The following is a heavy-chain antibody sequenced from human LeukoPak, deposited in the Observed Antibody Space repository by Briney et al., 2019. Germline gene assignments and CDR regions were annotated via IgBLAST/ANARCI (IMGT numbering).Heavy chain of an antibody. V-gene: IGHV3-21*01. CDR2: ISSSSSYI. CDR3: ARDKYDGTFDH. Sequence: GGSLRLSCAASGCTFSSYSMNWVRQAPGKGLEWVSSISSSSSYIYYADSVKGRFTISRDNAKNSLYLQMNSLRAEDTAVYYCARDKYDGTFDHWGQGTLVTVSS. D-gene: IGHD1-14*01. CDR1: GCTFSSYS. J-gene: IGHJ4*02.